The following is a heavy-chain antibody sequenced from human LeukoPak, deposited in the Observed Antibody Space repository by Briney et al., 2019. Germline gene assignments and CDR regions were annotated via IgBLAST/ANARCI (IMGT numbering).Heavy chain of an antibody. Sequence: ASVNVSCKASGGTFSSYAISWVRQAPGQGLEWMGGIIPIFGTANYAQKFQGRVTITADESTSTAYMELSSLRSEDTAVYYCAREGFYCSSTSCPTRVGYFDYWGQGTLVTVSS. CDR1: GGTFSSYA. J-gene: IGHJ4*02. CDR3: AREGFYCSSTSCPTRVGYFDY. V-gene: IGHV1-69*13. CDR2: IIPIFGTA. D-gene: IGHD2-2*01.